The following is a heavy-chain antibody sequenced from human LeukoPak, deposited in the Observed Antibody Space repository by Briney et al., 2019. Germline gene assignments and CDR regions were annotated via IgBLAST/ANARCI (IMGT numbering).Heavy chain of an antibody. D-gene: IGHD5-18*01. CDR3: ARGFRDTAMFLDY. CDR2: ISGSSSNV. J-gene: IGHJ4*02. V-gene: IGHV3-48*03. CDR1: GFTFSSYE. Sequence: PGGSLRLSCAASGFTFSSYEKNWVRQAPGKGLEWISAISGSSSNVYYAASVRGRFTISRDNAENSLYLQLNTMRAEDTAVYYCARGFRDTAMFLDYWGQGTLVTVSS.